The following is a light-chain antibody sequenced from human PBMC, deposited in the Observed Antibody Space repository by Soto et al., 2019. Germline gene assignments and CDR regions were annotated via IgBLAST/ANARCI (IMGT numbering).Light chain of an antibody. CDR2: QDS. Sequence: SYELTQPPSVSVSPGQTASITCSGDKLGDKYACWYQQKPGQSPVLVIYQDSKRPSGIPERFSGSNSGNTATLTISGTQAMDEADYYCQAWDSSTACVAFGGGTKLTVL. V-gene: IGLV3-1*01. CDR3: QAWDSSTACVA. J-gene: IGLJ2*01. CDR1: KLGDKY.